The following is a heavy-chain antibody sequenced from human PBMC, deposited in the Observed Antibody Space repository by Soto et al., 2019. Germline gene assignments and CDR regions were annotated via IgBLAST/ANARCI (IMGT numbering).Heavy chain of an antibody. D-gene: IGHD3-22*01. CDR3: VRAAYSSDTTAGDVFDI. J-gene: IGHJ3*02. V-gene: IGHV2-26*01. CDR2: IVSNDEK. CDR1: GFSLSNARMG. Sequence: QVTLKESGPVLVKPTETLTLTCTVSGFSLSNARMGVSWIRQPPGKALEWLAHIVSNDEKSYSTSLKGTLTISKDTSKSQVVLTMTNMDPVDTATYYCVRAAYSSDTTAGDVFDIWGQGTMVTVSS.